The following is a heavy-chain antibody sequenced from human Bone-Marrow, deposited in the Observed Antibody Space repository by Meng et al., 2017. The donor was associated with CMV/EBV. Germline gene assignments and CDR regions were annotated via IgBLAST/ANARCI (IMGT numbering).Heavy chain of an antibody. CDR2: ISTGSGYI. J-gene: IGHJ5*02. CDR3: ASPGTYTKLQT. Sequence: GESLKISCAASGFTFSDYSMHWVRQAPGKGLEWVASISTGSGYIYYAESVKGRFTISRDNAKNSLHLLMNSLRGNDTAIYYCASPGTYTKLQTWGQGTLVTVSS. V-gene: IGHV3-21*01. D-gene: IGHD1-14*01. CDR1: GFTFSDYS.